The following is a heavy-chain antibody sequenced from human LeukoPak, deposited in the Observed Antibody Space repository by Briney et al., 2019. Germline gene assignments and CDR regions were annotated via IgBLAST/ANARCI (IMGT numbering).Heavy chain of an antibody. V-gene: IGHV7-4-1*02. CDR2: INTNTGNP. D-gene: IGHD6-19*01. Sequence: GASVKVSCKASGYTFTSYAMNWVRRAPGQGLEWMGWINTNTGNPTYAQGFTGRFVFSLDTSVSTAYLQISSLKAEDTAVYYCARMTVSGRDNWFDPWGQGTLVTVSS. J-gene: IGHJ5*02. CDR1: GYTFTSYA. CDR3: ARMTVSGRDNWFDP.